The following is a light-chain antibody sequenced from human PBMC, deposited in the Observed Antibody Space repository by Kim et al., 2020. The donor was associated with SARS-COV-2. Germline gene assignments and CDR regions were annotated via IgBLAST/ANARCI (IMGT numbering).Light chain of an antibody. CDR3: QTWGTGILV. CDR2: LNSDGSH. V-gene: IGLV4-69*01. J-gene: IGLJ2*01. CDR1: SGHSSYA. Sequence: ASVKLTCTLSSGHSSYAIAWHQQQPEKGPRYLMKLNSDGSHSKGGGIPDRFSGSSSGAERYLTISSLQSEDEADYYCQTWGTGILVFGGGTQLTVL.